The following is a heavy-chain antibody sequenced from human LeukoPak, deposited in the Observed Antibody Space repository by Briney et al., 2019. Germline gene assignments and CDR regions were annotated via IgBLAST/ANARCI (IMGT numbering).Heavy chain of an antibody. CDR3: ARGRYGEDSSSWSYYYYGMDV. Sequence: GASVKVSCKASGYTFTSYYMHWVRQAPGQRLEWMGIINPSGGSTSYAQKFQGRVTMTRDTSTSTVYMELSSLRSEDTAAYYCARGRYGEDSSSWSYYYYGMDVWGQGTTVTVSS. V-gene: IGHV1-46*01. CDR2: INPSGGST. D-gene: IGHD6-13*01. J-gene: IGHJ6*02. CDR1: GYTFTSYY.